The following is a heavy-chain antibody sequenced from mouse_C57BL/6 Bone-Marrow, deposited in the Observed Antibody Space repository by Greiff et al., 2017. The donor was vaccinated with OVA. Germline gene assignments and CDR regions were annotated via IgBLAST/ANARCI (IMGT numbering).Heavy chain of an antibody. D-gene: IGHD1-1*01. CDR2: IYPGNSDT. CDR1: GYTFTSYW. Sequence: VQLQQSGPVLARPGASVKMSCKTSGYTFTSYWMHWVKQRPGQGLEWIGAIYPGNSDTSYNQKFKGKAKLTAVTSASTAYMELSSLTNEDSAVYDCTRTRGTVVEYCYGMDYWGQGKSVTVSA. J-gene: IGHJ4*01. CDR3: TRTRGTVVEYCYGMDY. V-gene: IGHV1-5*01.